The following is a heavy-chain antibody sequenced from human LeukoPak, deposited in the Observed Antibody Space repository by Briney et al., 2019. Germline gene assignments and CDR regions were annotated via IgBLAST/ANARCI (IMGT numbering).Heavy chain of an antibody. CDR2: IYHSGST. CDR1: GYSISSGYY. J-gene: IGHJ4*02. Sequence: PSETLSLTCGVSGYSISSGYYWGWIRQPPGKGLEWIGSIYHSGSTYYNPSLKSRVTISVDTSKNQFSLKLSSVTAADTAVYYCASVWSRDYFDYWGQGTLVTVSS. V-gene: IGHV4-38-2*01. D-gene: IGHD3-10*01. CDR3: ASVWSRDYFDY.